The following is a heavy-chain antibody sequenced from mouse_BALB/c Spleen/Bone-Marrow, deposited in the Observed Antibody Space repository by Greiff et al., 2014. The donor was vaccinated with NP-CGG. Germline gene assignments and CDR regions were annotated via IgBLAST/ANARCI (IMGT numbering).Heavy chain of an antibody. CDR3: ASHAYYDQTEVSFVY. CDR1: GFTFDSYG. J-gene: IGHJ3*01. V-gene: IGHV5-9-2*01. Sequence: EVQLVESGGGLVKSGGSLKLSCAASGFTFDSYGMSWVRQTPEKRLEWVATISGGGSYTFYPASVKGGFTISRDNAKNNLYLQLSSLRSEDTALYYCASHAYYDQTEVSFVYWGQGTLVTVSA. CDR2: ISGGGSYT. D-gene: IGHD2-4*01.